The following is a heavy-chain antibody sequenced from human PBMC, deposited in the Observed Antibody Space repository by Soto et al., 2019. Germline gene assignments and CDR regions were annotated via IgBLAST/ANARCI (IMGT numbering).Heavy chain of an antibody. CDR1: GFTFSSYA. Sequence: EVQLFESGGGLVQPGGSLRLSCAASGFTFSSYAMSWVRQAPGKGLEWVSAISGSGGSTYYADSVKGRFTISSDNAKNTLYLQMTSLRADDTVVYSCATPVVEGDSPDYWGQGTLVIVSS. D-gene: IGHD2-15*01. V-gene: IGHV3-23*01. CDR3: ATPVVEGDSPDY. CDR2: ISGSGGST. J-gene: IGHJ4*02.